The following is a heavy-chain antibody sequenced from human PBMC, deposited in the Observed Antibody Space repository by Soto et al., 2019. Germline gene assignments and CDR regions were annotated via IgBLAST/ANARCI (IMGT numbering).Heavy chain of an antibody. CDR2: INHSGST. Sequence: SETLSLTCAVYDGSFSGYYWSWIRQPPGKGLERIGEINHSGSTNYNPSLKSRVTISVDTSKNQFSLKLSSVTAADTAVYYCATRITMVRGAYGPRGCWFDPWGQGTLVTVSS. V-gene: IGHV4-34*01. J-gene: IGHJ5*02. CDR1: DGSFSGYY. CDR3: ATRITMVRGAYGPRGCWFDP. D-gene: IGHD3-10*01.